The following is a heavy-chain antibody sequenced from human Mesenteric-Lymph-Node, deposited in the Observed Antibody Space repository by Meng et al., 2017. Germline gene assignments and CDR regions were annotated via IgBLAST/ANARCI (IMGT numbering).Heavy chain of an antibody. CDR3: ARDSPYYYDSSGYPLG. CDR2: ISSSSSYI. V-gene: IGHV3-21*01. J-gene: IGHJ4*02. Sequence: GGSLRLSCAASGFTFSSYSMNWVRQAPGKGLEWVSSISSSSSYIYYADSVKGRFTISRDNAKNSLYLQMNSLRAEDTAVYYCARDSPYYYDSSGYPLGWGQGTLVTVSS. CDR1: GFTFSSYS. D-gene: IGHD3-22*01.